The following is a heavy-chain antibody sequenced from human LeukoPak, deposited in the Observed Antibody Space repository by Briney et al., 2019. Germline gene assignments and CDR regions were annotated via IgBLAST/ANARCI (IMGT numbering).Heavy chain of an antibody. CDR2: IASAGNT. Sequence: GGSLRLSCAASGYTFSTSDMHWVRQASGRGLEWVSSIASAGNTYYAASVKGRFTISRENAKNSLYPQMNSLRAGDTAVYYCVRGGVIGFDYWGQGALVTVSS. J-gene: IGHJ4*02. CDR1: GYTFSTSD. D-gene: IGHD2-21*01. V-gene: IGHV3-13*01. CDR3: VRGGVIGFDY.